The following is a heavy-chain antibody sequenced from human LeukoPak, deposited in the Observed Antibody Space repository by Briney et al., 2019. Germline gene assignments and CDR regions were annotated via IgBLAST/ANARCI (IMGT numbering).Heavy chain of an antibody. V-gene: IGHV3-30-3*01. CDR1: GFTFSSYA. CDR2: ISYDGSNK. CDR3: AKDQIPHVEVIAIMFLGY. J-gene: IGHJ4*02. Sequence: GGSLRLSCAASGFTFSSYAMHWVRQAPGKGLEWVAVISYDGSNKYYADSVKGRFTISRDNSKNTLYLQMNSLRAEDTAVYYCAKDQIPHVEVIAIMFLGYWGQGTLVTVSS. D-gene: IGHD2-21*01.